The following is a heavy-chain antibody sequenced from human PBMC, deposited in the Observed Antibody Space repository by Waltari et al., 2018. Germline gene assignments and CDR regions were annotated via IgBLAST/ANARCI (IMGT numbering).Heavy chain of an antibody. J-gene: IGHJ4*02. V-gene: IGHV5-51*01. CDR3: ARHRRGIVEGIDS. CDR2: INPYDADT. CDR1: GYSFSSYW. D-gene: IGHD1-26*01. Sequence: EVQLVQSGAEMKKPGESLNISCEAAGYSFSSYWIAWVRQLPGKGLEWMAIINPYDADTRYSPSFHGLVTISVDKSIRTAYLRWSTLKASDSGIYYCARHRRGIVEGIDSWGQGTQVAVSS.